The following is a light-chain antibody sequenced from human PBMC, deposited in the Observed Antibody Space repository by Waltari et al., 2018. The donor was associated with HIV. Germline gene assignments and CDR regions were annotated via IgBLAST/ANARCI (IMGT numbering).Light chain of an antibody. V-gene: IGKV4-1*01. Sequence: DIVMTQSPDSLTVSLGERATINCKSSQSLLYGSNNKNFLAWYQQKPGQPPKLLIYWASTRDSRVPDRFSGSGSGTGFTLTISNLQAEDVAIYYCHQYYTIPRTFGQRTRLEI. CDR2: WAS. CDR3: HQYYTIPRT. CDR1: QSLLYGSNNKNF. J-gene: IGKJ1*01.